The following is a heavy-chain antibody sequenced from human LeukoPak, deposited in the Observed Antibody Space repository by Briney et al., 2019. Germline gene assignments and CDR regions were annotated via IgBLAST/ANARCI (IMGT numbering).Heavy chain of an antibody. V-gene: IGHV1-69*13. Sequence: ASVKVSCKASGGTFSSYAISWVRQAPGQGLEWMGGIIPIFGTANYAQKFQGRVTITADESTSTAYMELSSLRSEDTAVYYCATIHDFWSGYPLSYYYYYGMDVWGQGTTVTVSS. J-gene: IGHJ6*02. D-gene: IGHD3-3*01. CDR2: IIPIFGTA. CDR1: GGTFSSYA. CDR3: ATIHDFWSGYPLSYYYYYGMDV.